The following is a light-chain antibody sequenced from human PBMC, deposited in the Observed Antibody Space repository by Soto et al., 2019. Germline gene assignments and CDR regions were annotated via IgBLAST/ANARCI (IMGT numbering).Light chain of an antibody. Sequence: QSALTQPASVSGSPGQSITISCTGSSSDVGGYNFVSWYQQHPGKAPKPMIYEVSNRPSGVSNRFSGSKSGNTASLTISGLRAEDEADYYCTSYISSSIVLFGGGTKLTVL. CDR2: EVS. CDR1: SSDVGGYNF. CDR3: TSYISSSIVL. V-gene: IGLV2-14*01. J-gene: IGLJ2*01.